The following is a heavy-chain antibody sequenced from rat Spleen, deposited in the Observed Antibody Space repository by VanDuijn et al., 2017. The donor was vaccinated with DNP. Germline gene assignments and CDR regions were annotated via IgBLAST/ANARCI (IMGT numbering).Heavy chain of an antibody. V-gene: IGHV5-7*01. CDR3: TRYYDSFDY. Sequence: EVQLVESGGGLVQPGRSLKLSCAASGFTFSDYVMAWVRQAPKKGLEWVATISYDGSRTYYRDSVKGRFTISRDNAKSTLYLQMDSLRSEDTATYYCTRYYDSFDYWGQGVMVTVSS. J-gene: IGHJ2*01. CDR1: GFTFSDYV. D-gene: IGHD1-1*01. CDR2: ISYDGSRT.